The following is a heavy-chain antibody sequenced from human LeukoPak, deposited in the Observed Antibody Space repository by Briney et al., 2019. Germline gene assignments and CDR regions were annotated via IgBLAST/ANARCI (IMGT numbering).Heavy chain of an antibody. J-gene: IGHJ4*02. CDR3: ARAIYGDYAFFDY. CDR1: GFTFSSYW. D-gene: IGHD4-17*01. CDR2: IKQDGSEK. Sequence: GGSLRLSRAASGFTFSSYWMSWVRQAPGKGLEWVANIKQDGSEKYYVDSVKGRFTISRDNAKNSLYLQMNSLRAEDTAAYYCARAIYGDYAFFDYWGQGTLVTVSS. V-gene: IGHV3-7*01.